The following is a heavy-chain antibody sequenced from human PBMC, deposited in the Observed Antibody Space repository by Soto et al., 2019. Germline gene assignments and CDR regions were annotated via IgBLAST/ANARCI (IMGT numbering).Heavy chain of an antibody. V-gene: IGHV3-30-3*01. J-gene: IGHJ1*01. Sequence: QVQLVESGGGVVQPGRSLRLSCAASGFTFSSYAMHWVRQAPGKGLEWVAVISYDGSNKYYADSVKGRFTISRDNSKNTLYLQMNSLRAEDTAVYYCARDPGQGYFQHWGQGTLVTVS. CDR3: ARDPGQGYFQH. CDR1: GFTFSSYA. CDR2: ISYDGSNK.